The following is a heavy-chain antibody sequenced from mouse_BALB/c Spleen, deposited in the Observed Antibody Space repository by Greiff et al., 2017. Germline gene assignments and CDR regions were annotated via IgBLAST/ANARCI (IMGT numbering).Heavy chain of an antibody. Sequence: QVQLKQSAAELARPGASVKMSCKASGYTFTSYTMHWVKQRPGQGLEWIGYINPSSGYTEYNQKFKDKTTLTADKSSSTAYMQLSSLTSEDSAVYYCARWGYRDDGYFDYWGQGTTLTVSS. CDR1: GYTFTSYT. CDR2: INPSSGYT. J-gene: IGHJ2*01. D-gene: IGHD2-14*01. V-gene: IGHV1-4*02. CDR3: ARWGYRDDGYFDY.